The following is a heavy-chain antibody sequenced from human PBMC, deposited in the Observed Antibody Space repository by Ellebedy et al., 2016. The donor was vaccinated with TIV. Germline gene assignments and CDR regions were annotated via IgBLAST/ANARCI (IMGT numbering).Heavy chain of an antibody. CDR3: VRDRGRPDSFDL. V-gene: IGHV3-74*01. CDR2: VNGDESTT. CDR1: GFTVSSNY. Sequence: GESLKISCAASGFTVSSNYMSWVRQAPGKGLAWVSHVNGDESTTVYADSVKGRFTISKDIAKSTLFLQMNSLRAEDTAVYYCVRDRGRPDSFDLWGRGTMVIVSS. J-gene: IGHJ3*01.